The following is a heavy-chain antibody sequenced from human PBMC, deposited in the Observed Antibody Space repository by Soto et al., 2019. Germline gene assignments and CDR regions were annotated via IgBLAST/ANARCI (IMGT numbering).Heavy chain of an antibody. CDR1: GYTFTIYG. CDR2: ISGYNGNT. V-gene: IGHV1-18*04. J-gene: IGHJ4*02. D-gene: IGHD3-22*01. Sequence: QVQLVQSGAEVKKPGASVKVSCKASGYTFTIYGISWVRQAPGQGLEWMGWISGYNGNTDYAQNLQDRVTLTTDASTSSVYMELRSLRSDDTAVYYCARVDYYDSSGDYGYWGQRTLITVSS. CDR3: ARVDYYDSSGDYGY.